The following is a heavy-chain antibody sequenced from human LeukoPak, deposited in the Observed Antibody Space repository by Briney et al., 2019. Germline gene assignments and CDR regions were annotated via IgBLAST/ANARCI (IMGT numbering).Heavy chain of an antibody. J-gene: IGHJ3*02. CDR2: ITWNSGST. Sequence: PGRSLRLSCAASGFTFNDYTMHWVRQAPGKGLEWVSGITWNSGSTDYADSVDGRFTISRDNAKNSLYLQTNSLRPEDTAFYYCAKGNWGSAFDIWGQGTLVTVSS. CDR1: GFTFNDYT. CDR3: AKGNWGSAFDI. D-gene: IGHD7-27*01. V-gene: IGHV3-9*01.